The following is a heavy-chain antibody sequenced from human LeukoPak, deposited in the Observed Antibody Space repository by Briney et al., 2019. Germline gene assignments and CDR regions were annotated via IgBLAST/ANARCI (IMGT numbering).Heavy chain of an antibody. CDR2: ISSSSTYT. Sequence: GGSLRLSCAVSGFTFSDYYMSWIRQAPGKGLEWVPYISSSSTYTNYADSVKGRFTISRDNAKNSLYLQMNRLRAEDTAVYYCARVGSWQQLGAFDIWGQGTMVTVSS. J-gene: IGHJ3*02. CDR3: ARVGSWQQLGAFDI. CDR1: GFTFSDYY. D-gene: IGHD6-13*01. V-gene: IGHV3-11*06.